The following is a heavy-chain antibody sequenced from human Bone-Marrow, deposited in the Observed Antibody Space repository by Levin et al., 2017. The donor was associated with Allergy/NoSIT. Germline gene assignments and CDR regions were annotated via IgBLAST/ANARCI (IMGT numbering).Heavy chain of an antibody. V-gene: IGHV4-30-4*01. D-gene: IGHD5-24*01. CDR3: AREMATIMGAFDI. Sequence: SETLSLTCTVSGGSISSGDYYWSWIRQPPGKGLEWIGYIYYSGSTYYNPSLKSRVTISVDTSKNQFSLKLSSVTAADTAVYYCAREMATIMGAFDIWGQGTMVTVSS. CDR2: IYYSGST. J-gene: IGHJ3*02. CDR1: GGSISSGDYY.